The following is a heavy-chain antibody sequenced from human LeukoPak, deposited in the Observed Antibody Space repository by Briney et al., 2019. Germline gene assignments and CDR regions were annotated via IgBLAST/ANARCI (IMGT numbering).Heavy chain of an antibody. Sequence: GGSLRLSCAASGFTFSSYGMNWVRHAPGKGPEWVGRIKSKTEGGTTDYAAPVKGRFTISRDDSKNTLYLQMNSLKTEDTAVYYCTTDSYDSLYYMDVWGKGTTVTVSS. CDR1: GFTFSSYG. CDR3: TTDSYDSLYYMDV. V-gene: IGHV3-15*01. D-gene: IGHD3-22*01. CDR2: IKSKTEGGTT. J-gene: IGHJ6*03.